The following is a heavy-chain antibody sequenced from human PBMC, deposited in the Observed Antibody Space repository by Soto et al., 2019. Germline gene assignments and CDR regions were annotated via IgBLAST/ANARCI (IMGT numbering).Heavy chain of an antibody. CDR1: GFTFSDYY. CDR2: ISSSGSTI. D-gene: IGHD6-19*01. J-gene: IGHJ4*02. CDR3: ERDRWAASVPGTVY. Sequence: GGSLRLSCAASGFTFSDYYMSWIRQAPGKGLEWVSYISSSGSTIYYADSVKGRFTISRDNAKNSLYLQMNSLRAEDTAVYYCERDRWAASVPGTVYWRQGTLVTVSS. V-gene: IGHV3-11*01.